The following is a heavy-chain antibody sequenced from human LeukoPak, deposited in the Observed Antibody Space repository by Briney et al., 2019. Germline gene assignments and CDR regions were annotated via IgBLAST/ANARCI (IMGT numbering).Heavy chain of an antibody. V-gene: IGHV5-51*01. CDR3: AARAAVAGTGYAFDI. CDR1: GYSFTSYW. D-gene: IGHD6-19*01. Sequence: GESLKISCKGSGYSFTSYWIGWVRQMPGKGLEWMGIIYPGDSDTRYSPSFQGQVTISADKSISTAYLQWSSLKASDTAMYYCAARAAVAGTGYAFDIWGQGTMVTVSS. CDR2: IYPGDSDT. J-gene: IGHJ3*02.